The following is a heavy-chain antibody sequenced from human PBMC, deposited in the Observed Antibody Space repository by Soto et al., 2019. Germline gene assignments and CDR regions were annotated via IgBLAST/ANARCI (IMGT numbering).Heavy chain of an antibody. V-gene: IGHV1-8*01. J-gene: IGHJ6*02. Sequence: QVQLVQSGAEVKKPGASVKVSCKASGYTFTSYDINWVRQATGQGLEWMGWMNPNSGNTGYAQKFRGAVTMTRNTSITAAYMELSSLRSDATAVYYCAREKTSYGMDVWGQGTTVTVSS. CDR2: MNPNSGNT. CDR1: GYTFTSYD. CDR3: AREKTSYGMDV.